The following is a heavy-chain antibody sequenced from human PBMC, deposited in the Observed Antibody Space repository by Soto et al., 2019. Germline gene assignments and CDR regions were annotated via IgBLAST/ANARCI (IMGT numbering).Heavy chain of an antibody. D-gene: IGHD3-22*01. CDR2: LSGSGVST. CDR3: AKIESRFFYDSTGYYPFDY. CDR1: GFPLCNYS. Sequence: PGGALRLSRVAPGFPLCNYSITRGRPAPGEGRGWVSALSGSGVSTYYADSVMGRFTISRDNSKNTVYLQMNSLRAEDTAVYYCAKIESRFFYDSTGYYPFDYWGQGTLVTVSS. J-gene: IGHJ4*02. V-gene: IGHV3-23*01.